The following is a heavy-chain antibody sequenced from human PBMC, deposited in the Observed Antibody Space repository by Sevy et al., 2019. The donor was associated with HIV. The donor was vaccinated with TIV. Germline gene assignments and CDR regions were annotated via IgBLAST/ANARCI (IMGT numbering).Heavy chain of an antibody. CDR3: ARLRWDLVVVPGATPGCYFDS. CDR2: VSHSGNT. CDR1: GDSINTYY. V-gene: IGHV4-59*08. J-gene: IGHJ4*02. Sequence: SETLSLTCTVSGDSINTYYWSWIRQPPGKGLEWIGYVSHSGNTNYNPSLKSRVSMSVDTSTNQFSLKVKSVTAADTAVYYCARLRWDLVVVPGATPGCYFDSWGQGTLVTLSS. D-gene: IGHD2-2*02.